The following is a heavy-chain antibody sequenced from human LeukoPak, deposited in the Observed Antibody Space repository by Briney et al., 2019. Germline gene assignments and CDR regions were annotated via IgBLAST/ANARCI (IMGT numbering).Heavy chain of an antibody. D-gene: IGHD2-2*01. V-gene: IGHV1-2*02. J-gene: IGHJ4*02. Sequence: GASVKVSCKASGYTFTGYYMHWVRQAPGQGLEWMGWINPISGGTNYAQKFQGRVTMTRDTSISTAYMELSRLRSDDTAVYYCARDWYCSSTSCYSDQDNWGQGTLVTVSS. CDR2: INPISGGT. CDR3: ARDWYCSSTSCYSDQDN. CDR1: GYTFTGYY.